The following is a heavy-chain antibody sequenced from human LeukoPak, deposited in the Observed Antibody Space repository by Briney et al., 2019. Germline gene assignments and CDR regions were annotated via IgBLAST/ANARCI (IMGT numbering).Heavy chain of an antibody. J-gene: IGHJ5*02. V-gene: IGHV3-23*01. CDR3: AKAPRALGWFDP. Sequence: GGSLRLSCAASGFTFSSYAMSWVRQAPGKGLEWVSAISGSGGSTYYADSVKGRFTISRDNSKSTLYLQMNSLRAEDTAVYYCAKAPRALGWFDPWGQGTLVTVSS. CDR2: ISGSGGST. CDR1: GFTFSSYA.